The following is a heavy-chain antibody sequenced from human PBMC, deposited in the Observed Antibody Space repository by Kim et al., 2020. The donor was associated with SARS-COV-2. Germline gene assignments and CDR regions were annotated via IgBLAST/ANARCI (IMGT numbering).Heavy chain of an antibody. CDR1: GGSFSGYY. J-gene: IGHJ4*02. V-gene: IGHV4-34*01. CDR3: ARGENPLSRSPGLDY. CDR2: INHSGST. Sequence: SETLSLTCAVYGGSFSGYYWSWIRQPPGKGLEWIGEINHSGSTNYNPSLKSRVTISVDTSKNQFSLKLSSVTAADTAVYYCARGENPLSRSPGLDYWGQGTLVTVSS.